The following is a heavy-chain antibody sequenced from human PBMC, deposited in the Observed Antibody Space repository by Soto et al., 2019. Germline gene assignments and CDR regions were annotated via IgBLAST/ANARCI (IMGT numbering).Heavy chain of an antibody. CDR2: IYHSGST. CDR1: SGSISSSNW. V-gene: IGHV4-4*02. CDR3: ARDHCSSTSCYPEAFDI. D-gene: IGHD2-2*01. J-gene: IGHJ3*02. Sequence: QVQLQESGPGLVKPSGTLSLTCAVSSGSISSSNWWSWVRQPPGKGLEWIGEIYHSGSTNYNPSLKSRVTISVDKSKNQFSLKLSSGTAADTAVYYCARDHCSSTSCYPEAFDIWGQGTMVTVSS.